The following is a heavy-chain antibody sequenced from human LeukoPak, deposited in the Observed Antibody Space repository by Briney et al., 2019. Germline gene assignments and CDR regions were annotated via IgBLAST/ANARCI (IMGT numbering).Heavy chain of an antibody. CDR3: AKNYYDSSGYDAFDI. J-gene: IGHJ3*02. Sequence: GGSLRLSCAASGFTFSSYSMNWVRQAPGKGLEWVSSISSSSSYIYYADSVKGRFTISRDNSKNTLYLQMNSLRAEDRAVYYCAKNYYDSSGYDAFDIWGQGTMVTVSS. V-gene: IGHV3-21*04. CDR1: GFTFSSYS. CDR2: ISSSSSYI. D-gene: IGHD3-22*01.